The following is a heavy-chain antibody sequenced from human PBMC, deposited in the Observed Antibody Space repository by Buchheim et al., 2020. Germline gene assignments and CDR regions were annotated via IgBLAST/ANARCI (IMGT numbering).Heavy chain of an antibody. J-gene: IGHJ4*02. CDR1: GYTFNRDY. CDR3: ARASSSSGEGYFDY. D-gene: IGHD6-13*01. CDR2: INPTGGAT. Sequence: QVHLVQSGAEVKKPGASVKVSCKASGYTFNRDYVHWVRQAPGQGREWMGIINPTGGATNYAQKFQGRLTMTRDTSTSTLDMELSSLRSEDAAIYYCARASSSSGEGYFDYWGQGTL. V-gene: IGHV1-46*02.